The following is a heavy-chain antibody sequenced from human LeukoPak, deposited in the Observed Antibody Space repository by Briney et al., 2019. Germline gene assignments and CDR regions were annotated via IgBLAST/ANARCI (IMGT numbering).Heavy chain of an antibody. D-gene: IGHD5/OR15-5a*01. CDR3: ARGSPSRY. CDR1: GGTFSSYA. V-gene: IGHV1-69*04. J-gene: IGHJ4*02. Sequence: ASVKVSCKASGGTFSSYAISWVRQAPGQGLEWMGRIIPILAIPNYAHQFQGRVTITADKSTSTAYMYLSSLRSEKTAVYYCARGSPSRYWGQGTLVTVSS. CDR2: IIPILAIP.